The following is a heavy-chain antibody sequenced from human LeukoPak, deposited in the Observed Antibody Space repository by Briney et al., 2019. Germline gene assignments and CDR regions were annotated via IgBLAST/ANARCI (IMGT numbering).Heavy chain of an antibody. CDR3: ASVSFGPDY. Sequence: SETLSLTCTVSGDSISSSSYSSTYYWAWIRQPPGKGLEWIGEINHSGSTNYNPSLKSRVTISVDTSKNQFSLKLSSVTAADTAVYYCASVSFGPDYWGQGTLVTVSS. CDR1: GDSISSSSYSSTYY. J-gene: IGHJ4*02. CDR2: INHSGST. V-gene: IGHV4-39*07. D-gene: IGHD3-10*01.